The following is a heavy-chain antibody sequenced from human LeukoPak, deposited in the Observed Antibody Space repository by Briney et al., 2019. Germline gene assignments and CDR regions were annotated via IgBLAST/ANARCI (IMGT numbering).Heavy chain of an antibody. V-gene: IGHV4-30-4*08. D-gene: IGHD5-24*01. J-gene: IGHJ6*03. CDR3: ARVSQSTIYYYYMDV. CDR2: IYYSGST. Sequence: SETLSLTCTVSGGSISSGDYYWRWIRQPPGKGLEWIGYIYYSGSTYYNPSLKSRVTISVDTSKNQFSLKLGSVTAADTAVYYCARVSQSTIYYYYMDVWGKGTTVTVSS. CDR1: GGSISSGDYY.